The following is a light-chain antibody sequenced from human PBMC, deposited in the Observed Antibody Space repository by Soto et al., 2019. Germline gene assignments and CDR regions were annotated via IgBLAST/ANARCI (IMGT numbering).Light chain of an antibody. V-gene: IGKV3-15*01. CDR2: GAS. Sequence: EIVMTQSPATLSVCPGERATLSCRASQSVSSNLAWYQQKPGQAPRLLIYGASTRATGIPARFSGSGSETEFTLTSTSLKSEDFAVYYCQQYNNWPLTFGQGTKVDI. J-gene: IGKJ1*01. CDR3: QQYNNWPLT. CDR1: QSVSSN.